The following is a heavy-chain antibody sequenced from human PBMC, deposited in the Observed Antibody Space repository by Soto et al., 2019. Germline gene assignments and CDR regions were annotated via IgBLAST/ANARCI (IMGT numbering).Heavy chain of an antibody. CDR1: GFTFSSYA. CDR3: AKGGFSGYYYVGPSVGAFDI. V-gene: IGHV3-23*01. Sequence: GGSLRLSCAASGFTFSSYAMSWVRQAPGKGLEWVSAISGSGGSTYYADSVKGRFTISRDNSKNTLYLQMNSLRAEDTAVYYCAKGGFSGYYYVGPSVGAFDIWGQGTMVTVSS. D-gene: IGHD3-22*01. J-gene: IGHJ3*02. CDR2: ISGSGGST.